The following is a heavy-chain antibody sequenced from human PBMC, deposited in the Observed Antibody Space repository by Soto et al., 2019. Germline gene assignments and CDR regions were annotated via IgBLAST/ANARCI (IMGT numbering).Heavy chain of an antibody. V-gene: IGHV1-69*13. J-gene: IGHJ4*02. CDR1: GGTFSSYA. D-gene: IGHD6-19*01. CDR3: ASSSRCSYYFDY. Sequence: SVKVSCKASGGTFSSYASSWVRQAPGQGLEWMGGIIPIFGTANYAQKFQGRVTITADESTSTDYMELSSLRSEDTAVYYCASSSRCSYYFDYWGQGTLVTVSS. CDR2: IIPIFGTA.